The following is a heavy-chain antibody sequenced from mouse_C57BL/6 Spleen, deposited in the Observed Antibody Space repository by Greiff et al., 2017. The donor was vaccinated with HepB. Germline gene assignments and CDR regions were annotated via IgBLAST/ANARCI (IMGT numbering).Heavy chain of an antibody. CDR1: GYAFTNYL. CDR3: ARSDYYYGSSDY. Sequence: QVQLQQSGAELVRPGTSVKVSCKASGYAFTNYLIEWVKQRPGQGLEWIGVINPGSGGTNYNEKFKGKATLTADKSSSTAYMQLSSLTSEDSAVYFCARSDYYYGSSDYWGQGTTLTVSS. V-gene: IGHV1-54*01. CDR2: INPGSGGT. J-gene: IGHJ2*01. D-gene: IGHD1-1*01.